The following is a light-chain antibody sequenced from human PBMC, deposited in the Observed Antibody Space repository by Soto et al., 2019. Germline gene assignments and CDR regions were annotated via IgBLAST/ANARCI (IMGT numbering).Light chain of an antibody. Sequence: IVMTQSPATLSVSPGERASLSCRASQSVSSDLAWYQQKPGQAPRLFIYGASTRATGIPARFSGSGSGTEFTLTISGLQSEDFAVYYCQQRSNWPLITFGQGTRLEI. CDR2: GAS. J-gene: IGKJ5*01. CDR1: QSVSSD. V-gene: IGKV3-15*01. CDR3: QQRSNWPLIT.